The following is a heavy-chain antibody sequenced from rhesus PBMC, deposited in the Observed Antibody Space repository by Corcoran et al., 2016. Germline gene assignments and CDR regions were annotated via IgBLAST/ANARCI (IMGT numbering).Heavy chain of an antibody. V-gene: IGHV4-169*01. Sequence: QLQLQESGPGLVKPSETLSLTCAFSGGSISSRYWSWIRPAPGQGLEWVGYIGGSSGNTNYNPSLKSRVTLSVDTSKNQLSLKLSSVTAADTAVYYCARRRYYSGSSEFDYWGQGVLVTVSS. D-gene: IGHD3-16*01. J-gene: IGHJ4*01. CDR2: IGGSSGNT. CDR1: GGSISSRY. CDR3: ARRRYYSGSSEFDY.